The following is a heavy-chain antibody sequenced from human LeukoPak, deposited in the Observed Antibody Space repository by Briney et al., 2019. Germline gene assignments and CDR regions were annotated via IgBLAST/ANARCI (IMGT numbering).Heavy chain of an antibody. V-gene: IGHV3-7*01. Sequence: GGSLRLSCAASGFTFSSYWMSWVRQAPGKGLEWVSNIKQDGSEKYYVDSVKGRFTISRDNAKNSLYLQMNSLRAEDTAVYYCARGIVGADYYFDYWGQGTLVTVSS. J-gene: IGHJ4*02. D-gene: IGHD1-26*01. CDR2: IKQDGSEK. CDR3: ARGIVGADYYFDY. CDR1: GFTFSSYW.